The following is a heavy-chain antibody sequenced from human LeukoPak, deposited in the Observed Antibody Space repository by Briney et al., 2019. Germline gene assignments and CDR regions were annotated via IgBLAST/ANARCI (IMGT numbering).Heavy chain of an antibody. CDR3: ASTSGYSSGWHLY. V-gene: IGHV4-4*07. CDR1: GGSISSYY. CDR2: IYTSGST. Sequence: PSETLPLTCIVSGGSISSYYWSWIRQPAGKGLEWIGRIYTSGSTNYNPSLKSRVTMSVDTSKNQFSLNLSSVTAADTAIYYCASTSGYSSGWHLYWGQGTQVTVSS. J-gene: IGHJ4*02. D-gene: IGHD6-19*01.